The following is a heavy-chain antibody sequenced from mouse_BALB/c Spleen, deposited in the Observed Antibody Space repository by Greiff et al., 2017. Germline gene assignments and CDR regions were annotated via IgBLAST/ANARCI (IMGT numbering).Heavy chain of an antibody. D-gene: IGHD2-1*01. CDR3: AEEIYYGKGFAY. J-gene: IGHJ3*01. CDR2: IYPGDGDT. V-gene: IGHV1-82*01. Sequence: QVQLQQSGPELVKPGASVKISCKASGYAFSSSWMNWVKQRPGQGLEWIGRIYPGDGDTNYNGKFKGKATLTADKSSSTAYMQLSSLTSVDSAVYFCAEEIYYGKGFAYWGQGTLVTVSA. CDR1: GYAFSSSW.